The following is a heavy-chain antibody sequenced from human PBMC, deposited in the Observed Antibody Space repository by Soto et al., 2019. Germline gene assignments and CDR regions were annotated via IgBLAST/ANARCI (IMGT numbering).Heavy chain of an antibody. V-gene: IGHV4-4*02. J-gene: IGHJ4*02. Sequence: QVQLQESGPGLVKPSGTLSLTCAVSGGSISSGNWWSWVRQPPGKGLEWIGEIYHSGNTNYNPSLKSRVTMAVDKSRNQCSLKLSSVTADDTAVYYCARRWGEGRVDYWGLGTLGTVSS. D-gene: IGHD3-10*01. CDR3: ARRWGEGRVDY. CDR2: IYHSGNT. CDR1: GGSISSGNW.